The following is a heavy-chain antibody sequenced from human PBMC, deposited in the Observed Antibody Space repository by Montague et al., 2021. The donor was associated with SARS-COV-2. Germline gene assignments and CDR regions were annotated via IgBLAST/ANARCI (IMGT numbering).Heavy chain of an antibody. CDR3: ARWDPQTLSLIGLRGKSGSDH. D-gene: IGHD4-23*01. CDR1: GGSFSGYY. J-gene: IGHJ5*02. Sequence: SETLSLTCAVYGGSFSGYYWTWIRQSPGKGLEWIAEINHSGTTNYNFNPSLRSRVTISVDTSKSQFSLKLSSVTAADTGVYYCARWDPQTLSLIGLRGKSGSDHWGQGILVTVSS. CDR2: INHSGTT. V-gene: IGHV4-34*01.